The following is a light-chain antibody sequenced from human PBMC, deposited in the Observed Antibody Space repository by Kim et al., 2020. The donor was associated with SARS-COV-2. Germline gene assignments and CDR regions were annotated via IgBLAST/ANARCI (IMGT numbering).Light chain of an antibody. J-gene: IGKJ4*01. CDR2: GAS. Sequence: DIQMTQSPSSVYASVGDRVTITCRASQGIGTWLAWYQQKPGNAPKLMIYGASSLQGGVPSRLSGSGSGTDFTLTISSLQPEDFATYYCQQADSFPLTFGGGTKVDIK. CDR1: QGIGTW. CDR3: QQADSFPLT. V-gene: IGKV1-12*01.